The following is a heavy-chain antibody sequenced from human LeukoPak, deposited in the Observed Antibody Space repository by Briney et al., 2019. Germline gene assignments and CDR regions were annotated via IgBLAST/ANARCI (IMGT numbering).Heavy chain of an antibody. D-gene: IGHD3-10*01. V-gene: IGHV4-30-4*01. CDR2: ISHTGST. J-gene: IGHJ4*02. Sequence: PSETRSLTCTVSGGSISTDNYYWTCIRQPPGKGLEWIAYISHTGSTYYNPSLRSRVTISLDASKNHFSLKLSSVTAADTAVYYCTRAVRGYHFDYWGQGTLVTGS. CDR3: TRAVRGYHFDY. CDR1: GGSISTDNYY.